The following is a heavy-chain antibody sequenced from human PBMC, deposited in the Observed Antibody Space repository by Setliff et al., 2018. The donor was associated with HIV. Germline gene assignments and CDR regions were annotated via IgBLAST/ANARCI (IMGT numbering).Heavy chain of an antibody. Sequence: ASVKVSCKASGYTFSSYAIHWVRQAPGQRLEWMGWINVGKGNTKYSPELQGRISITRDTSANTAYMELSSLRSDDTAVYFCARGALLAVFDFDHWGQGTQVTVSS. CDR2: INVGKGNT. V-gene: IGHV1-3*01. D-gene: IGHD3-10*01. CDR3: ARGALLAVFDFDH. CDR1: GYTFSSYA. J-gene: IGHJ4*02.